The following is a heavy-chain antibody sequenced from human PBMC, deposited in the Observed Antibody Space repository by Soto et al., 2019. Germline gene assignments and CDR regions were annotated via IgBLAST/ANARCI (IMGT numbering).Heavy chain of an antibody. V-gene: IGHV1-18*01. CDR3: AREGPAPYYYYGMDV. CDR1: GYSFTTYG. J-gene: IGHJ6*02. CDR2: ISAYNGNT. Sequence: QVQLVQSGGEVKKPGASVKVSCKTSGYSFTTYGISWVRQAPGQGLEWMGWISAYNGNTNYAQKLQGRVTMTTDTPTSTAYKELRSLRSDDTAVYYCAREGPAPYYYYGMDVWGQGSKVTVSS.